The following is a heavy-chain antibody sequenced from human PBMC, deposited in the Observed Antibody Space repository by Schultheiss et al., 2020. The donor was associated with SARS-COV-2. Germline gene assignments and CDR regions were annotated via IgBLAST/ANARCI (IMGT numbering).Heavy chain of an antibody. CDR2: ISSSGSTI. J-gene: IGHJ4*02. V-gene: IGHV3-11*01. Sequence: GESLKISCAASGFTFSDYYMSWIRQAPGKGLEWVSYISSSGSTIYYADSVKGRFTISRDNAKNSLYLQMNSLRAEDTAVYYCAREQYLRDGYNPASFDYWGQGTLVTVSS. CDR3: AREQYLRDGYNPASFDY. CDR1: GFTFSDYY. D-gene: IGHD5-24*01.